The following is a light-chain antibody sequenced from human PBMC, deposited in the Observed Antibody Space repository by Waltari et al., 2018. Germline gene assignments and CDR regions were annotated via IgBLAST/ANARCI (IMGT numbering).Light chain of an antibody. Sequence: DIQMTQSPSTLSASVGARVTITCRASQSISSWLAWYQQKPGKAPKLLIYKASSLESGVPSRFSGSGSGTEFTLTISSLQPDDFATYYCQQYNSYSLYTFGQGTKLEI. CDR2: KAS. J-gene: IGKJ2*01. CDR3: QQYNSYSLYT. CDR1: QSISSW. V-gene: IGKV1-5*03.